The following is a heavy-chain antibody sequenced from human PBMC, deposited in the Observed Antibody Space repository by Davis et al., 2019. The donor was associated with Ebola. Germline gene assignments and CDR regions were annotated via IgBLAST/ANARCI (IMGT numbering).Heavy chain of an antibody. CDR2: IYTSGST. V-gene: IGHV4-4*07. Sequence: PSETLSLTCTVSGGSISSYYWSWIRQPAGKRLEWIGRIYTSGSTNYNPSLKSRVTMSVDTSKNQFSLKLSSVTAADTAVYYCAREGYCTGGVCYNENAFDIWGQGTMVTVSS. CDR1: GGSISSYY. J-gene: IGHJ3*02. D-gene: IGHD2-8*02. CDR3: AREGYCTGGVCYNENAFDI.